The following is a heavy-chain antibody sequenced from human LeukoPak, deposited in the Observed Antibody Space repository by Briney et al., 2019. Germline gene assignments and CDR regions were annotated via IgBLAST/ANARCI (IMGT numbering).Heavy chain of an antibody. V-gene: IGHV3-20*04. J-gene: IGHJ4*02. CDR2: INWNGGST. CDR1: GFTFDDYG. Sequence: PGGSLRLSCAASGFTFDDYGMSWVRQAPGKGLEWVSGINWNGGSTGYADSVKGRFTISRENAKNSLYLQMNSLRAEDTALYYCARALPTVERDLFDYWGQGTLVTVSS. D-gene: IGHD3/OR15-3a*01. CDR3: ARALPTVERDLFDY.